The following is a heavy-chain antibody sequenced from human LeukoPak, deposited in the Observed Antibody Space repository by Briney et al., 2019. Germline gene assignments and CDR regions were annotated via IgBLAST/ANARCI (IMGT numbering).Heavy chain of an antibody. CDR3: ARGGMTIFGVVIGRAFDY. Sequence: SETLSLTCAVSGGSIRNSSFYWGWIRQPPGKGLEWIGEINHSGSTNYNPSLKSRVTISVDTSKNQFSLKLSSVTAADTAVYYCARGGMTIFGVVIGRAFDYWGQGTLVTVSS. D-gene: IGHD3-3*01. J-gene: IGHJ4*02. V-gene: IGHV4-39*07. CDR1: GGSIRNSSFY. CDR2: INHSGST.